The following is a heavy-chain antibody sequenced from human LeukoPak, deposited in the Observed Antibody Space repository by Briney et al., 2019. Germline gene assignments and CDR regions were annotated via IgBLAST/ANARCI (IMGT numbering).Heavy chain of an antibody. D-gene: IGHD2-15*01. CDR3: ARAAVVVVAATRPFDAFDI. V-gene: IGHV3-11*04. J-gene: IGHJ3*02. CDR1: GFTFSDYY. CDR2: ISSSSSTI. Sequence: SGGSLRLSCAASGFTFSDYYMSWIRQAPGKGLEWVSYISSSSSTIYYADSVKGRFTISRDNAKNSLYLQMNSLRAEDTAVYYCARAAVVVVAATRPFDAFDIWGQGTMVTVSS.